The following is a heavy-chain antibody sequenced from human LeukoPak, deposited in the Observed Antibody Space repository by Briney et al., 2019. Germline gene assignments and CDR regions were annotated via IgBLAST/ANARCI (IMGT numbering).Heavy chain of an antibody. J-gene: IGHJ4*02. Sequence: ASVKVSCKASGYTFTGYYMHWVRQAPGQGLEWMGWINPNSGGTNYAQKFQGRLTMTSDTPLRTAYMELTSLRSDDTAVFYCASYCGADCAPGGYWGQGTLVTVSS. CDR2: INPNSGGT. D-gene: IGHD2-21*01. CDR1: GYTFTGYY. V-gene: IGHV1-2*02. CDR3: ASYCGADCAPGGY.